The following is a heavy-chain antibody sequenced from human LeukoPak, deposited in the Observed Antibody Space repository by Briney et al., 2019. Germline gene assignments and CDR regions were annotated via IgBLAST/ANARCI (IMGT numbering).Heavy chain of an antibody. CDR1: GYTLTELS. CDR3: ATDYRSGSYFCFDP. J-gene: IGHJ5*02. D-gene: IGHD3-10*01. V-gene: IGHV1-24*01. Sequence: ASVKVSCKVSGYTLTELSMHWVRQAPAKGLEWMGGFDSEDGETIYAQKFQGRVTMTEDTSTDTAYMELSSLRSEDTAVYYCATDYRSGSYFCFDPWGQGTLVTVSS. CDR2: FDSEDGET.